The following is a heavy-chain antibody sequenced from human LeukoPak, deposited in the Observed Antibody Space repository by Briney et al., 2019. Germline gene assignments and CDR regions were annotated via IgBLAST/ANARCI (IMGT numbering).Heavy chain of an antibody. Sequence: SDPLPLSCPLPCPPLSTSYRPCIRPPSPHPLASTRRFHTSRSTNHNPSLKSRVSMSVDTSKNQSSLKLSSVTAADTAVYYCARARWGSGSYSALDYWGQGPLVIVSS. CDR2: FHTSRST. CDR3: ARARWGSGSYSALDY. D-gene: IGHD1-26*01. V-gene: IGHV4-4*07. CDR1: CPPLSTSY. J-gene: IGHJ4*02.